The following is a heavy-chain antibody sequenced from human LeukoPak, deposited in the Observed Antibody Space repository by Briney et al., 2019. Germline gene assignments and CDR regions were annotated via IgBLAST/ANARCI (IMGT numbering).Heavy chain of an antibody. CDR3: ARDSLVWFGEEWFDP. CDR1: GFTFSSYR. J-gene: IGHJ5*02. D-gene: IGHD3-10*01. V-gene: IGHV3-7*01. Sequence: GGSLRLSCAASGFTFSSYRMSWVRQAPGKGLEWVANIKQDGSEKYYVDSVKGRFTISRDNAKNSLYLQMNSLRAEDTAVYYCARDSLVWFGEEWFDPWGQGTLVTVSS. CDR2: IKQDGSEK.